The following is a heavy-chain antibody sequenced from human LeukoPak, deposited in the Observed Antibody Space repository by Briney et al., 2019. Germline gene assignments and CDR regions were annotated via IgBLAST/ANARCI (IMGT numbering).Heavy chain of an antibody. J-gene: IGHJ4*02. CDR3: VRGIPGTIKVIPAAILRNDY. Sequence: GGSLRLSCAASGFTFSDYYMIWIRQAPGKGLEWLSYISSRSSIMYYADSVKGRFTISRDNAKNSLYLQMNSLRAEDTAVYYCVRGIPGTIKVIPAAILRNDYWGQGTLVAVSS. V-gene: IGHV3-11*01. CDR2: ISSRSSIM. CDR1: GFTFSDYY. D-gene: IGHD2-2*02.